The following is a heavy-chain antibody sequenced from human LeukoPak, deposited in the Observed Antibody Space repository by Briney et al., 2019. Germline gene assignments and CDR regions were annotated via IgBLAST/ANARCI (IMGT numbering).Heavy chain of an antibody. CDR3: ARGSPGDFWSGSPLGAFDI. CDR1: GYTFTSYG. V-gene: IGHV1-18*01. D-gene: IGHD3-3*01. J-gene: IGHJ3*02. CDR2: ISAYNGNT. Sequence: ASVKVSCKASGYTFTSYGISWVRQAPGQGLEWMGWISAYNGNTNYAQKLQGRVTMTTDTSTSTAYMELRSLRSDDTAVYYCARGSPGDFWSGSPLGAFDIWGQGTMVTVSS.